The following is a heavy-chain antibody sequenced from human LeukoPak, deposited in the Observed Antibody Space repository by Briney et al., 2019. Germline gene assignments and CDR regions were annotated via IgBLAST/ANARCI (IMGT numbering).Heavy chain of an antibody. CDR1: GAGVSTNSAA. J-gene: IGHJ6*02. CDR3: ARGQSSYFAMDV. V-gene: IGHV6-1*01. CDR2: THYTSKWNN. D-gene: IGHD5-24*01. Sequence: SQTRSLTCAISGAGVSTNSAAWNWIRQSPSRGLEWLGRTHYTSKWNNDYAVSVKSRITINPDTSKNQFSLHLNSVTPEDTAVYYCARGQSSYFAMDVWGQGTTVTVS.